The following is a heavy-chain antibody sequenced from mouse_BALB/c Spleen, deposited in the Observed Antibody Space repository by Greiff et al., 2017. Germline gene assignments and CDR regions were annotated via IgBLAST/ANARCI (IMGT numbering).Heavy chain of an antibody. Sequence: EVKLVESGGGLVQPGGSRKLSCAASGFTFSSFGMHWVRQAPEKGLEWVAYISSGSSTIYYADTVKGRFTISRDNPKNTLFLQITSLRSEDTAMYYCAIRDFDVWGAGTTGTVAS. CDR2: ISSGSSTI. J-gene: IGHJ1*01. V-gene: IGHV5-17*02. CDR1: GFTFSSFG. CDR3: AIRDFDV.